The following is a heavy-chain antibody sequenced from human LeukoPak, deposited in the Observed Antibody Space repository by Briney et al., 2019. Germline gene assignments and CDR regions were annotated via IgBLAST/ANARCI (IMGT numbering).Heavy chain of an antibody. CDR2: INHSGST. V-gene: IGHV4-34*01. CDR1: GGSFSGYY. D-gene: IGHD6-13*01. CDR3: ARVGVGYSSSWYVGWFDP. J-gene: IGHJ5*02. Sequence: SETLSLTCAVYGGSFSGYYWSWIRQPPGKGLEWIGEINHSGSTNYNPSLKSRVTISVDTSKNQFSLKLSSVTAADTAVYYCARVGVGYSSSWYVGWFDPWGQGTLVTVSS.